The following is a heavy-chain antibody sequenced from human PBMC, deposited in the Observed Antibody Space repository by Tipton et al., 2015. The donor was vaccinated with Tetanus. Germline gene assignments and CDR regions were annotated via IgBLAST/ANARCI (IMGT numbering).Heavy chain of an antibody. Sequence: TLSLTCAVYGASFSDYYWSWIRQAPGKGLEWIGEINHSGNTNHNPSLKSRVTLSVDTSKNQFSLKLNSVTAADTAVYYCARGVTDGYNRRFDYWGQGTLVAVSP. CDR3: ARGVTDGYNRRFDY. V-gene: IGHV4-34*01. CDR2: INHSGNT. CDR1: GASFSDYY. J-gene: IGHJ4*02. D-gene: IGHD5-24*01.